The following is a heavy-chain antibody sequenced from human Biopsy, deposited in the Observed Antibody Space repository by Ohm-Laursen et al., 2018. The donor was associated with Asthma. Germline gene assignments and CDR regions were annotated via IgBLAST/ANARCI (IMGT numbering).Heavy chain of an antibody. V-gene: IGHV3-7*03. Sequence: SLRLSCAASGFTFSGSWMIWVRQAPGKGLQWLAFIKPDGSQTYYADSVEGRFSISRDNAKNSLYLQMQSLRPEDTAFYYCAKSADYYDSTDYLDFWGRGTLVTVSS. CDR1: GFTFSGSW. CDR2: IKPDGSQT. D-gene: IGHD3-22*01. J-gene: IGHJ4*01. CDR3: AKSADYYDSTDYLDF.